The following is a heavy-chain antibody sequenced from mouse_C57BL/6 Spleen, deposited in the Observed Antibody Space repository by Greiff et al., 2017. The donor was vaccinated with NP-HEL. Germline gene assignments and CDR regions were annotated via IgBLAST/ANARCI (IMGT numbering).Heavy chain of an antibody. D-gene: IGHD2-4*01. CDR2: ISSGSSTI. Sequence: EVKLVESGGGLVKPGGSLKLSCAASGFTFSDYGMHWVRQAPEKGLEWVAYISSGSSTIYYADTVKGRFTISRDNAKNTLFLQMTSLRSEDTAMYYCARPPFYYDYGYFDYWGQGTTLTVSS. V-gene: IGHV5-17*01. CDR3: ARPPFYYDYGYFDY. CDR1: GFTFSDYG. J-gene: IGHJ2*01.